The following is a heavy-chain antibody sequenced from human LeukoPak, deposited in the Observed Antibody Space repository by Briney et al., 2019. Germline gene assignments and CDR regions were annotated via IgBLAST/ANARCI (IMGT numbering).Heavy chain of an antibody. CDR3: ARETDILTGLNYFDY. V-gene: IGHV4-59*01. Sequence: KTSETLSLTCTVSGGSISSYYWSWIRQPPGKGLEWIGYIYYSGSTNYNSSLKSRVTISVDTSKNQFSLKLSSVTAADTAVYYCARETDILTGLNYFDYWGQGTLVTVSS. CDR2: IYYSGST. D-gene: IGHD3-9*01. CDR1: GGSISSYY. J-gene: IGHJ4*02.